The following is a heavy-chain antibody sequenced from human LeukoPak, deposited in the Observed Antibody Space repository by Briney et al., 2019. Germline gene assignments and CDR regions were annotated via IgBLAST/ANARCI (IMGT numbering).Heavy chain of an antibody. D-gene: IGHD1-1*01. V-gene: IGHV4-4*07. J-gene: IGHJ4*02. CDR3: TRGKNDFDY. CDR1: GGSISSYY. CDR2: IYASGTT. Sequence: SETLSLTCTVSGGSISSYYWSWIRPPAGKGLEWIGRIYASGTTDYKPSLMSRFTMSVDTSKNQFTLPLSSVTAADTAVYSCTRGKNDFDYWGQGTLVNVSS.